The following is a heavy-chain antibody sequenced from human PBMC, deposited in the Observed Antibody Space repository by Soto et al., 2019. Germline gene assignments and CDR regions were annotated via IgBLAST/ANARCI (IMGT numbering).Heavy chain of an antibody. CDR2: ISAYNGNT. CDR1: GYTFASYA. V-gene: IGHV1-18*01. Sequence: QVQLVQSGAEVKKPGASVKVSCKASGYTFASYAISWMRQAPGQGPEWMGWISAYNGNTNYAQKLQGRVTMTTDTSTRTGYMELRSLRAEDTAVYYCARDPPPPDYCGQGTLVTVAS. J-gene: IGHJ4*02. CDR3: ARDPPPPDY.